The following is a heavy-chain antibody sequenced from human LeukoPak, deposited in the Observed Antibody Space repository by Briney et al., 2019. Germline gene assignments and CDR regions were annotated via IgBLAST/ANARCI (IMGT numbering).Heavy chain of an antibody. CDR1: GFTFSSYG. V-gene: IGHV3-30*18. Sequence: GGSLRLSCAASGFTFSSYGIHWVRQAPGKGLEWVAVISYDGSNKYYADSVKGRFTISRDNSKNTLCLQMNSLRAEDTAVYYCAELGITMIGGVWGKGTTVTISS. D-gene: IGHD3-10*02. J-gene: IGHJ6*04. CDR2: ISYDGSNK. CDR3: AELGITMIGGV.